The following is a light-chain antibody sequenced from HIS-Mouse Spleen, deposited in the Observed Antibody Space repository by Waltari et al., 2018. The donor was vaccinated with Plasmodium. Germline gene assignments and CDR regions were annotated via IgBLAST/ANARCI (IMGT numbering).Light chain of an antibody. CDR1: ALPTKS. J-gene: IGLJ3*02. V-gene: IGLV3-10*01. CDR2: VDS. Sequence: SYELTQPPSVSVSPGQTARITCSGDALPTKSAYWYQKRSGQAPVLVIYVDSKRPSGIPEGFSGSRSGTMATLTISGAQGEDEADYYCYSTDSSGNHRVFGGGTKLTVL. CDR3: YSTDSSGNHRV.